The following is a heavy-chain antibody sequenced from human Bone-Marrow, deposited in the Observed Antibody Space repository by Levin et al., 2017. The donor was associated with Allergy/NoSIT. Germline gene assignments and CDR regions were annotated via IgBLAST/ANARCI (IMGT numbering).Heavy chain of an antibody. D-gene: IGHD4-17*01. J-gene: IGHJ6*02. CDR3: ARTYGVNYGMDV. Sequence: GGSLRLSCAASGFTFSSYSMNWVRQAPGKGLEWVSSISSSSSYIYYADSVKGRFTISRDNAKNSQYLQMNSLRAEDTAVYYCARTYGVNYGMDVWGQGTTVTVSS. CDR2: ISSSSSYI. CDR1: GFTFSSYS. V-gene: IGHV3-21*01.